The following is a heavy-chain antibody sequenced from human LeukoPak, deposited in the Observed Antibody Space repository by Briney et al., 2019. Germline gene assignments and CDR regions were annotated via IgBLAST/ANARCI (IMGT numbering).Heavy chain of an antibody. D-gene: IGHD6-19*01. Sequence: ESGPTLVKPTQTLTLTCTFSGFSLSTGGVGVGWIRQPPGKALEWLALIYWDDDKRYSPSLKSRLTITKDTSKNQVVLTMTNMDPVDTATYYCAHSGGYSSGWYGPPQNWFDPWGQGTLVTVSS. CDR1: GFSLSTGGVG. CDR2: IYWDDDK. J-gene: IGHJ5*02. CDR3: AHSGGYSSGWYGPPQNWFDP. V-gene: IGHV2-5*02.